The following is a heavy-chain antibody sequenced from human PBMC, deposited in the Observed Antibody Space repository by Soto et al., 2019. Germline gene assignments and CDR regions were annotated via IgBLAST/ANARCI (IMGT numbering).Heavy chain of an antibody. CDR2: INAGNGNT. D-gene: IGHD3-3*01. Sequence: ASVKVSCKASGYTFTSYAMHWVRQAPGQRLEWMGWINAGNGNTKYSQKFQGRVTITRDTSASTAYMELSSLRSEDTAVYYCARDHLGTFFGVVIPPHYYYGRDVWGQGTTVTVSS. CDR1: GYTFTSYA. V-gene: IGHV1-3*01. CDR3: ARDHLGTFFGVVIPPHYYYGRDV. J-gene: IGHJ6*02.